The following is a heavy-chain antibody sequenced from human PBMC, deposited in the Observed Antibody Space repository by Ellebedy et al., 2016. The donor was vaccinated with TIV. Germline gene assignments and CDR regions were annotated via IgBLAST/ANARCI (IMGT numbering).Heavy chain of an antibody. Sequence: SETLSLTCIVSGGSISRHYWAWIRQSPGQGLEWIGYTSYTGSADYIPSLKSRLTIAVDRSRNQISLKLRSVTAADTAIYYCARDSKNGWAFDIWGQGTMVTVSS. D-gene: IGHD1-1*01. CDR2: TSYTGSA. J-gene: IGHJ3*02. CDR1: GGSISRHY. CDR3: ARDSKNGWAFDI. V-gene: IGHV4-59*11.